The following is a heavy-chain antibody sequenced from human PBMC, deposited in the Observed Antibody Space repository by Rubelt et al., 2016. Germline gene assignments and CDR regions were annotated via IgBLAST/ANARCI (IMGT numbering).Heavy chain of an antibody. J-gene: IGHJ4*02. CDR3: AKENSGLYFLDD. Sequence: QVQLVESGGGLVQPGGSLRLSCGVSGLSYSSYWMSWVRQAPGKGLEWVAVISHDGNYYQHADSVKGRFTISRDNSKNTLYLQMNSLRAEDTAVYYCAKENSGLYFLDDWGQGTLVTVSP. D-gene: IGHD6-19*01. V-gene: IGHV3-30*18. CDR1: GLSYSSYW. CDR2: ISHDGNYY.